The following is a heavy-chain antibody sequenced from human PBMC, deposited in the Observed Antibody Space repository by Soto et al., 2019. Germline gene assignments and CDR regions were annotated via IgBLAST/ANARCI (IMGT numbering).Heavy chain of an antibody. J-gene: IGHJ4*02. CDR1: GYTFTSYD. CDR2: ISAYNGNT. CDR3: AREMYYYDSSGPKPPDY. Sequence: ASVKVSCKASGYTFTSYDINWVRQATGQGLEWMGWISAYNGNTNYAQKLQGRVTMTTDTSTSTAYMELRSLRSDDTAVYYCAREMYYYDSSGPKPPDYWRKGTRVTVSP. V-gene: IGHV1-18*01. D-gene: IGHD3-22*01.